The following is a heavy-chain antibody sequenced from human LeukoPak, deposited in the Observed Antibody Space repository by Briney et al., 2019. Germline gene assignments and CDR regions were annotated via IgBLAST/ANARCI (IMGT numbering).Heavy chain of an antibody. CDR1: GFTVSSNY. CDR2: IYSGGST. J-gene: IGHJ4*02. V-gene: IGHV3-66*01. D-gene: IGHD6-19*01. CDR3: ARVSVAGGF. Sequence: GGSLILSCAASGFTVSSNYMSWVRQAPGKGLEWVSVIYSGGSTYYADSVKGRFTISRDDSKNTLYLQMSSLRAEDTAVYYCARVSVAGGFWGQGTLVTVSS.